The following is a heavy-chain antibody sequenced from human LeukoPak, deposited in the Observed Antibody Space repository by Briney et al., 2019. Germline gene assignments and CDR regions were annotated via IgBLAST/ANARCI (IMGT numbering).Heavy chain of an antibody. CDR2: IKQDGGEE. D-gene: IGHD3-10*01. J-gene: IGHJ4*02. CDR3: TRASLTTVPDY. Sequence: GGSLRLSCVASGFAFSSYWMTWVRQAPGKGLEWVANIKQDGGEEYYVDSVKGRFTISRDNAKNSLFLQMNSLRVEDTAVYYCTRASLTTVPDYWGQGTLVTVSS. V-gene: IGHV3-7*01. CDR1: GFAFSSYW.